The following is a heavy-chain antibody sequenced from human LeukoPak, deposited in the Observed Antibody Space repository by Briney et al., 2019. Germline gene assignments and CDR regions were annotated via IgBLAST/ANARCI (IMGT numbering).Heavy chain of an antibody. V-gene: IGHV3-49*03. J-gene: IGHJ3*02. CDR3: TRSHCSSAICYVGAFDI. Sequence: GGSLRLSCTASGFTFGDYAMSWFRQAPGKGLEWVGFIRRKGYGETTEYAASVKGRFTISRDDSKSIAYLEMNSLKTEDTALYYCTRSHCSSAICYVGAFDIWGQGTMVTVSS. CDR2: IRRKGYGETT. CDR1: GFTFGDYA. D-gene: IGHD2-2*01.